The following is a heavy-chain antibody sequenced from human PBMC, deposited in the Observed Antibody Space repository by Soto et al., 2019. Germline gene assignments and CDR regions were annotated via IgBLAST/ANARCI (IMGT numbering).Heavy chain of an antibody. CDR3: ARSPPRTNYADCFDP. J-gene: IGHJ5*02. Sequence: EVQVVESGGGLVQPGGSLRLSCAASGFIVSSSYMSWVRQAPGKGLEWVAVIYSAGSTYYGDSVKGRFTIYRDRSKNTLYLQMDSLRAEDTAVYYCARSPPRTNYADCFDPWGQGTLVTVSS. D-gene: IGHD2-8*01. V-gene: IGHV3-66*01. CDR1: GFIVSSSY. CDR2: IYSAGST.